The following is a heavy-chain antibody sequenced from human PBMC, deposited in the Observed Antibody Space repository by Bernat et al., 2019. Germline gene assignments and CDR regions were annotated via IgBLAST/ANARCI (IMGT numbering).Heavy chain of an antibody. D-gene: IGHD3-22*01. Sequence: QVQLVESGGGVVQPGRSLRLSCAASGSTFSSYGMHWVRQAPGKGLEWVAVIWQDGSYKYYAESVSGRFTISNDNSKNMLYLQMNSQRAEDTAVYYCATSWSYDRSGYYSQNYDYYGMDVWGQGSSVTVSS. CDR2: IWQDGSYK. CDR3: ATSWSYDRSGYYSQNYDYYGMDV. CDR1: GSTFSSYG. V-gene: IGHV3-33*01. J-gene: IGHJ6*02.